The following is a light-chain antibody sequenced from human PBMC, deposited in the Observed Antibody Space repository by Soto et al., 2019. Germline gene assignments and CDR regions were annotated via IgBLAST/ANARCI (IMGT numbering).Light chain of an antibody. CDR3: QQYVHKIT. V-gene: IGKV1-33*01. CDR2: DAS. Sequence: DIQMTQSPSSLSASVGDRVTITCQASQDISKYLHWYQQKPGKAPKLLIYDASNLETGVPSRFGGSGSGTDFTYTINSVQPEDIATYYCQQYVHKITFGGGTKVEIK. CDR1: QDISKY. J-gene: IGKJ4*01.